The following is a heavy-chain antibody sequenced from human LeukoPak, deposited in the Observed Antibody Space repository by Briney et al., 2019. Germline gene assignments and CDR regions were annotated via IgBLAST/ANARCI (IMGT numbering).Heavy chain of an antibody. CDR3: ANQINQYCNSMNCDDH. CDR1: SFTFSSYV. Sequence: GGSLRLSCAASSFTFSSYVMSWVRQAPGKGLEWVSTISGSGGSTDYADSVKGRFTISRDNSKNTLYLQMNSLRAEDTAVYYCANQINQYCNSMNCDDHWGQGTLVTVSS. D-gene: IGHD2/OR15-2a*01. CDR2: ISGSGGST. V-gene: IGHV3-23*01. J-gene: IGHJ4*02.